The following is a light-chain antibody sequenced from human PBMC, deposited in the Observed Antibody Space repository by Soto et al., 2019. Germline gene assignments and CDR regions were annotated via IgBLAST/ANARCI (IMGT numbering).Light chain of an antibody. CDR1: QSVSSY. CDR3: QQRTNWPPWT. J-gene: IGKJ2*02. V-gene: IGKV3-11*01. CDR2: DAS. Sequence: EIVLTQSPATLSLSPGERATLSCRVSQSVSSYLAWYQQKPGQAPRLLIYDASNRATGIPARFSGSGSGTDFPLTISSLEPEDFAVYYCQQRTNWPPWTFGQGTKLEIK.